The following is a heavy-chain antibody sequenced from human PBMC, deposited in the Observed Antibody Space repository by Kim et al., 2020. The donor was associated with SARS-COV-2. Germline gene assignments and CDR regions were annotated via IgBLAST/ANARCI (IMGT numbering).Heavy chain of an antibody. V-gene: IGHV4-34*01. CDR3: ARIGAPATDSYYYTMDV. Sequence: SETLSLTCGVYGESLIGYYWSWIRQPPGKGLEWMGEIDHSGTTSYNPSLKSRATISSATSEKQPSLRLNSVTDADTAVYYCARIGAPATDSYYYTMDVWGQGTTVTVSS. CDR2: IDHSGTT. J-gene: IGHJ6*02. CDR1: GESLIGYY. D-gene: IGHD3-16*01.